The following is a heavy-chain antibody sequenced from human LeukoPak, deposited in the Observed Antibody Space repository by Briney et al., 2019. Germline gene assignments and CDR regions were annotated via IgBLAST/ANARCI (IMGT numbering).Heavy chain of an antibody. CDR3: ARDHSSSWYPNWFDP. V-gene: IGHV4-59*01. Sequence: SETLSLTCTVSGGSISRYYWRWIRQPPGKGLEWIGHIYYSGSTNYNPSLKSRVTISVDTSKNQFSLKLSSVTAADTAVYYCARDHSSSWYPNWFDPWGQGTLVTVSS. J-gene: IGHJ5*02. CDR1: GGSISRYY. D-gene: IGHD6-13*01. CDR2: IYYSGST.